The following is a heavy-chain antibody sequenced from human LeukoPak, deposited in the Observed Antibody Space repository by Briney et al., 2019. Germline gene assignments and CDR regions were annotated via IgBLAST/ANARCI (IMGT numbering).Heavy chain of an antibody. CDR2: INWNGGST. Sequence: GGSLRLSCAASGFTVSSNYMRWVRQARGKGVEWVSGINWNGGSTVYADSVKGGFTISRDNAKNSLYLQMNSLRAEDTALYYCARAMLYSNEIYVYFDYWGQGTLVTVSS. CDR1: GFTVSSNY. J-gene: IGHJ4*02. V-gene: IGHV3-20*04. D-gene: IGHD4-11*01. CDR3: ARAMLYSNEIYVYFDY.